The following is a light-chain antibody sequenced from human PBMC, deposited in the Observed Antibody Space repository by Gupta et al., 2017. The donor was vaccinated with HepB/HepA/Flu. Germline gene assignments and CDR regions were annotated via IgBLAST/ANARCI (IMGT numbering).Light chain of an antibody. CDR1: SSNIGNNY. V-gene: IGLV1-51*02. CDR3: GTWDSSLSAGGV. J-gene: IGLJ3*02. Sequence: QSVLTQPPSVSAAPGQKGTIPCSGSSSNIGNNYVSWYQQLPGTAPKILIYENNKRPSGIPDRCSGSKSGTSATLGITGLQTGDEADYYCGTWDSSLSAGGVFGGGTKLTVL. CDR2: ENN.